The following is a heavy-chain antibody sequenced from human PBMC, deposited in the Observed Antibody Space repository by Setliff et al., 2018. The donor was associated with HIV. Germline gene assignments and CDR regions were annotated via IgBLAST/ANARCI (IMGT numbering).Heavy chain of an antibody. J-gene: IGHJ4*02. D-gene: IGHD4-17*01. V-gene: IGHV3-74*01. CDR3: TSRTRTDPGRFDN. Sequence: HPGGSLRLSCVASEFTFSDSWMHWVRQVPGQGLVWVSTINSDGSTTSYADSVKGRFTISRDNARNTLYLQMSSLRDEDTAMYFCTSRTRTDPGRFDNWGQGTLVTVSS. CDR1: EFTFSDSW. CDR2: INSDGSTT.